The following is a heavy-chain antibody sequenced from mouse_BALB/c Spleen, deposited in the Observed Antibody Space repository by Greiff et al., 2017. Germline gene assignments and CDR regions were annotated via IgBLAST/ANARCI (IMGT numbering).Heavy chain of an antibody. J-gene: IGHJ2*01. Sequence: EGQLVESGGGLVQPGGSLRLSCATSGFTFTDYSMSWVRQPPGKALEWLGFIRNKANGYTTEYSASVKGRFTISRDNSQSILYLQMNTLRAEDSATYYCAREGVRGVDYWGQGTTLTVSS. CDR3: AREGVRGVDY. CDR2: IRNKANGYTT. D-gene: IGHD3-1*01. V-gene: IGHV7-3*02. CDR1: GFTFTDYS.